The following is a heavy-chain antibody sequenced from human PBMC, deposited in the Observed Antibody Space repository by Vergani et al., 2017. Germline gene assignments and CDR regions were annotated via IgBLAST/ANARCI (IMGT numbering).Heavy chain of an antibody. Sequence: EVQLVQSGAEVKKPGESLRISCKGSGYSFTSYWISWVRQMPGKGLEWMGRIDPSDSYTNYSPSFQGHVTISADKSISTAYLQWSSLRSEDTAVYYCATGASLYDSWGVAVYWGQGTLVTVSS. CDR3: ATGASLYDSWGVAVY. V-gene: IGHV5-10-1*01. CDR2: IDPSDSYT. CDR1: GYSFTSYW. J-gene: IGHJ4*02. D-gene: IGHD3-22*01.